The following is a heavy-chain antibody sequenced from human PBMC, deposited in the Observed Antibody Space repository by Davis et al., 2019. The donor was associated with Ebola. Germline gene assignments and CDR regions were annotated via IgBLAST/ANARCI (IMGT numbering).Heavy chain of an antibody. D-gene: IGHD1-7*01. CDR1: GYTFTSYW. V-gene: IGHV5-10-1*01. Sequence: GESLKISCKGSGYTFTSYWIGWVRQMPGKGLEWMGRIAPSDSYTNYSPSFQGHVTISADKSISTAYLQWSSLKASDTAMYYCARHPSAGWNYDYWGQGTLVTVSS. CDR2: IAPSDSYT. J-gene: IGHJ4*02. CDR3: ARHPSAGWNYDY.